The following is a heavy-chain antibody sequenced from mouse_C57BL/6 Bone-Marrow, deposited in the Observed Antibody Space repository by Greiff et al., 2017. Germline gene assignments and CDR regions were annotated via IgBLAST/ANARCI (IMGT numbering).Heavy chain of an antibody. J-gene: IGHJ3*01. CDR1: GYTFTSYW. CDR2: IDPSDSYT. Sequence: QVQLQQPGAELVRPGTSVKLSCKASGYTFTSYWMHWVKQRPGQGLEWIGVIDPSDSYTNYKQKFKGKATLTVDTSSSTAYMQLSSLTSEDSAVYYCARVYYGSSYGFAYWGQGTLVTVSA. V-gene: IGHV1-59*01. CDR3: ARVYYGSSYGFAY. D-gene: IGHD1-1*01.